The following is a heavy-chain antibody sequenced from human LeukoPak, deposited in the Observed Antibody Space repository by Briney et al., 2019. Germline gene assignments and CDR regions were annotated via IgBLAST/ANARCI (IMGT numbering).Heavy chain of an antibody. V-gene: IGHV4-34*01. J-gene: IGHJ3*02. CDR2: INHSGST. D-gene: IGHD5-12*01. CDR1: GGSLSGYY. CDR3: ARGRHEMATINGAFDI. Sequence: SETLSLTRAVYGGSLSGYYWSWLRQPPAKGREGMGEINHSGSTNYNPSLTSRVTISVDTSKNQFSLKLSSVTAADTAVYYCARGRHEMATINGAFDIWGQGTMVTVSS.